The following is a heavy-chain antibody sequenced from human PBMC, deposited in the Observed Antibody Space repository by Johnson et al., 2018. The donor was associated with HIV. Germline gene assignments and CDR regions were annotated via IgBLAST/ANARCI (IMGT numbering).Heavy chain of an antibody. CDR2: IKQDGSEK. Sequence: VQLVESGGGVVQPGRSLRLSCAASGFTFSSYWMSWVRQAPGKGLEWVANIKQDGSEKYYVDSVKARFTISRDNSKNTLYLQMNSLRAEDTAVYYCARASHSSGWYGRLGDAFDIWGQGTMVTVSS. J-gene: IGHJ3*02. CDR1: GFTFSSYW. V-gene: IGHV3-7*02. CDR3: ARASHSSGWYGRLGDAFDI. D-gene: IGHD6-19*01.